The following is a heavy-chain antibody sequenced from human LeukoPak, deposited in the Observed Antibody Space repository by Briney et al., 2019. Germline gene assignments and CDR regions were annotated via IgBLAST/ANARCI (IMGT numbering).Heavy chain of an antibody. Sequence: SETLSLTCTVSGGSISSSNYYWVWIRQPPGEGLEWIGIINYSGRTDYNPSLKSRVTISVDTSKNQFSLKLSSVTAVDTAVYYCARRYYYGSGTDYWGQGTLVTVSS. V-gene: IGHV4-39*01. CDR1: GGSISSSNYY. CDR2: INYSGRT. J-gene: IGHJ4*02. D-gene: IGHD3-10*01. CDR3: ARRYYYGSGTDY.